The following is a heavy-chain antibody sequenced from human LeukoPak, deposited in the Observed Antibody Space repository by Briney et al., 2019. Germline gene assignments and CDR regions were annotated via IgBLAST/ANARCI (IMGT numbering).Heavy chain of an antibody. J-gene: IGHJ3*02. CDR1: GFTFSSYE. V-gene: IGHV3-48*03. Sequence: GGSLRLSCAASGFTFSSYEMNSVRQAPGKGLEWVSYISSGGSTIFYADSVKGRFTISRDNAKNSLYLQMNSLRAEDTAVYSCARMISGGSDDAFAIWGQGKMVTVSS. CDR2: ISSGGSTI. CDR3: ARMISGGSDDAFAI. D-gene: IGHD6-19*01.